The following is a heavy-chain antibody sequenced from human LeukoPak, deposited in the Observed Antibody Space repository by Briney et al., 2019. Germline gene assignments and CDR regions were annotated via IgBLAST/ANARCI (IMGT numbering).Heavy chain of an antibody. CDR3: ATLSTVSKHFDY. D-gene: IGHD4-11*01. CDR1: GYTFTGYY. V-gene: IGHV1-2*04. CDR2: INPNSSGT. Sequence: ASVKVSCKASGYTFTGYYMHWVRQAPGQGLEWMGWINPNSSGTNYAQKFQGWVTMTRDTSISTAYMELSRLRSDDTAVYYCATLSTVSKHFDYWGQGTLVTVSS. J-gene: IGHJ4*02.